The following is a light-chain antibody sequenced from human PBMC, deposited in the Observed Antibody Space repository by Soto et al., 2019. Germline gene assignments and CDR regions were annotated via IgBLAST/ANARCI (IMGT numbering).Light chain of an antibody. CDR2: VAS. V-gene: IGKV3-20*01. Sequence: EIVLTQSPGTLSLSPGERATLSCRASQSVSRSYLAWYQQKPGQAPRLLIYVASTRATGIPDRFSGSGSGTAFTLTISRLEPEDFAVYYCQQYGGSPPITFGQGTRLEIK. CDR1: QSVSRSY. J-gene: IGKJ5*01. CDR3: QQYGGSPPIT.